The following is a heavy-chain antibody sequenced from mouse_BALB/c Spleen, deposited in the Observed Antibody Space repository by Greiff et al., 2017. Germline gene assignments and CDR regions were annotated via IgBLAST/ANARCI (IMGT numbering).Heavy chain of an antibody. D-gene: IGHD1-1*01. CDR1: GDSITSCY. CDR3: ASPSTTVVGHAMDY. V-gene: IGHV3-8*02. CDR2: ISYSGST. Sequence: EVQLVESGPSLVKPSQTLSLTCSVTGDSITSCYWNWIRQFPGNKLEYMGYISYSGSTYYNPSLKSRISITRDTSKNQYYLQLNSVTTEDTATYYCASPSTTVVGHAMDYWGQGTSVTVAS. J-gene: IGHJ4*01.